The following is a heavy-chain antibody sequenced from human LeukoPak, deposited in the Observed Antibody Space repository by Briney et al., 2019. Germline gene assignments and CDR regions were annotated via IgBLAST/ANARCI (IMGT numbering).Heavy chain of an antibody. Sequence: PSETLSLTCTVSGVSISSSNSYWGWIRQPPGNGLEWIGSIYYSGSTYYNASLKSQVSIPIDTSKNQFSLRLTSVTAADTAVYYCARQTGSGLFILPGGQGTLVTVSS. CDR3: ARQTGSGLFILP. D-gene: IGHD3/OR15-3a*01. CDR1: GVSISSSNSY. CDR2: IYYSGST. J-gene: IGHJ4*02. V-gene: IGHV4-39*01.